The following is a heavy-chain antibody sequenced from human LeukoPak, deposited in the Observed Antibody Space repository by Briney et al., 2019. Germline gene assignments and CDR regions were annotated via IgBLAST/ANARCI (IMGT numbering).Heavy chain of an antibody. CDR3: ARDSGTTGEVKFDP. V-gene: IGHV4-4*07. D-gene: IGHD3-10*01. Sequence: SETLSLTCTVSGGSISSYYLSWIRQPAGKGLEWIGRIYSRGSTYNPSLKSRVTMSADTSRNHVSLTLNSVTAADTAVYYCARDSGTTGEVKFDPWGQGTLVTVSS. CDR2: IYSRGST. CDR1: GGSISSYY. J-gene: IGHJ5*02.